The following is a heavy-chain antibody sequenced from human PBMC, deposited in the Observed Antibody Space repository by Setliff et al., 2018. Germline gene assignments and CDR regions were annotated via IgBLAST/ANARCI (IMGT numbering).Heavy chain of an antibody. D-gene: IGHD1-26*01. J-gene: IGHJ6*03. V-gene: IGHV1-8*03. Sequence: ASEKVSCKASGYTFTSYDINWVRQATGQGLEWMGWMNPNSGNTGYAQKFQGRVTITRNTSISTAYMELSSLRSEDTAVYYCARVKVIVGATPRTYYMDVWGKGTTVTVSS. CDR1: GYTFTSYD. CDR3: ARVKVIVGATPRTYYMDV. CDR2: MNPNSGNT.